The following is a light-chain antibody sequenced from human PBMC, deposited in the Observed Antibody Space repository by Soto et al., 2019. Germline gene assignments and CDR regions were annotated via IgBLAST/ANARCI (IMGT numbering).Light chain of an antibody. CDR3: TSYAGNNYVV. CDR1: SSDVGGYDF. Sequence: QSALTQPPSASGSPGQSVTISCTGTSSDVGGYDFVTWYQQYPGKAPKLIIYEVNKRPSGVPDRLSGSKSGNTASLTVSGLQADDEADYFCTSYAGNNYVVFGGGTKLTVL. V-gene: IGLV2-8*01. CDR2: EVN. J-gene: IGLJ2*01.